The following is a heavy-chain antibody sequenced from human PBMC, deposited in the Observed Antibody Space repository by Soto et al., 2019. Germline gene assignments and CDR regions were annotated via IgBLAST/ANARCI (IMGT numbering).Heavy chain of an antibody. Sequence: PGGSLRLSCAASGFTFSDSYMSWIRQAPGKGLEWISYITFSGNTVYYADSVKGRFTISRDNAKNSLYLQMSSLRAEDTAVYYCARDQKYYYDSSGYFDYWGQGTLVTVSS. CDR2: ITFSGNTV. CDR3: ARDQKYYYDSSGYFDY. J-gene: IGHJ4*02. V-gene: IGHV3-11*04. CDR1: GFTFSDSY. D-gene: IGHD3-22*01.